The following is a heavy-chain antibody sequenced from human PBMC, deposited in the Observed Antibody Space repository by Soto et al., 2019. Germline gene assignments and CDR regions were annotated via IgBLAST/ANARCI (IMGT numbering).Heavy chain of an antibody. D-gene: IGHD4-4*01. V-gene: IGHV1-18*04. CDR3: ARDPPRGTTVTTRWGVVVITFDY. CDR2: ISAYNGNT. J-gene: IGHJ4*02. CDR1: GYTFTSYG. Sequence: ASVKVSCKASGYTFTSYGISWVRQAPGQGLEWMGWISAYNGNTNYAQKLQGRVTMTTDTSTSTAYMELRSLRSDDTAVYYCARDPPRGTTVTTRWGVVVITFDYWGQGNLVTVSS.